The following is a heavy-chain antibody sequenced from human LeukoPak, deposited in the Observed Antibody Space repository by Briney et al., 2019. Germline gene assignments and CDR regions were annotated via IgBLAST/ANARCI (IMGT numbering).Heavy chain of an antibody. CDR1: GFTFSSYS. V-gene: IGHV3-21*01. D-gene: IGHD2-21*02. Sequence: GGSLRLSCAASGFTFSSYSMNWVRQAPGKGLEWVSSISSSSSYIYYADSVKGRFTTSRDNAKNSLYLQMNSLRAEDTAVYYCARDGAYDSDRYPQPWGQGTLVTVSS. J-gene: IGHJ4*02. CDR2: ISSSSSYI. CDR3: ARDGAYDSDRYPQP.